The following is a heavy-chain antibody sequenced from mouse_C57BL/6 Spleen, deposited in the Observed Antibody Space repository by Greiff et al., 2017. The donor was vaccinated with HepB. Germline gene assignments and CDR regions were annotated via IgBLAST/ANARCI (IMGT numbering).Heavy chain of an antibody. CDR3: ARYYGSSYRWFAY. Sequence: QVHVKQPGAALVKPGASVKLSCQASGYTFTSYWMHWVKQRPGQGLEWIGMIHPNSGSTNYTEKCKSKATLTVDKSSSTAYLPLSSLTSEDSAVYYCARYYGSSYRWFAYWGQGTLVTVSA. CDR1: GYTFTSYW. V-gene: IGHV1-64*01. D-gene: IGHD1-1*01. J-gene: IGHJ3*01. CDR2: IHPNSGST.